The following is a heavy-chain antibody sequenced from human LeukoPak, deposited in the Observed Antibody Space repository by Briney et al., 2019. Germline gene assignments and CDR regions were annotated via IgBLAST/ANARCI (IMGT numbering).Heavy chain of an antibody. CDR3: AKAFDYNGLRGEGGSFDC. J-gene: IGHJ4*02. CDR2: IGVAGDT. V-gene: IGHV3-13*01. Sequence: GGSLRLSCVASGFNFSKNDMHWDRQTTERGLEWVSAIGVAGDTYYADPVKGRFTISRENGKNSVYLQMNSLRAGDTAVYFCAKAFDYNGLRGEGGSFDCWGQGALVTVSS. CDR1: GFNFSKND. D-gene: IGHD4-11*01.